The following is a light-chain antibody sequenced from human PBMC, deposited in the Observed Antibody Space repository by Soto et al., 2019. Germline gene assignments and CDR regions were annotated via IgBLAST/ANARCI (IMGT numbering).Light chain of an antibody. CDR2: GAS. CDR3: QQYGSSPPWT. V-gene: IGKV3-20*01. Sequence: ENVLTQSPGTLFLSPGERATLSCRASQSVSRSYLAWYQQKPGQAPRPLIYGASSRATGIPDRFSGSGSGTDFTLTISRLEPEDFAVYYCQQYGSSPPWTFGQGTKVEIK. J-gene: IGKJ1*01. CDR1: QSVSRSY.